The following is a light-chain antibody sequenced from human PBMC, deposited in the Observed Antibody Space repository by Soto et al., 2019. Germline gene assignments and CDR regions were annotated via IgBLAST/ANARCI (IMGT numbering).Light chain of an antibody. CDR3: ETWDINTRV. J-gene: IGLJ2*01. CDR1: SGHNNYI. CDR2: LESSGSY. Sequence: QAVLTQSSSASASLGSSVKLTCTLSSGHNNYIIAWHQQQPGKAPRYLMKLESSGSYNKGSGVPDRFSGSSSGADRYLTTSNLQSEDEADYYCETWDINTRVFGGGTKLTVL. V-gene: IGLV4-60*03.